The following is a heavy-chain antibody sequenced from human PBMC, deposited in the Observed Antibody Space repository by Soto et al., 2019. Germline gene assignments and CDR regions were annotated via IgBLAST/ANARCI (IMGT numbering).Heavy chain of an antibody. Sequence: KSGPTLVNPTQTLTLTCTFSGVSLTTYGVGMGWILQPPGKALEWRALIFWNDDERYSPSLKSRLTITKDTSKNQVVFTMTNMDPVGTATYFCVNTGYSYGTFAYWGRGTPVTVYS. CDR2: IFWNDDE. J-gene: IGHJ4*02. V-gene: IGHV2-5*01. D-gene: IGHD5-18*01. CDR3: VNTGYSYGTFAY. CDR1: GVSLTTYGVG.